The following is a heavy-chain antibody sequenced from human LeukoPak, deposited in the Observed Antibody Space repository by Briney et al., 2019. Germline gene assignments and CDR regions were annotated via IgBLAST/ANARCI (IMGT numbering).Heavy chain of an antibody. CDR3: ARVPPREDTTVTRSFASLPDY. Sequence: SETLSLTCAVSGGSISSSNWWSWVRPPPGKGLEWIGEIYHSGSTNYNPSLKSRVTISVDKSKNQFSLKLSSVTAADTAVYYCARVPPREDTTVTRSFASLPDYWGQGTLVTVSS. CDR1: GGSISSSNW. D-gene: IGHD4-17*01. J-gene: IGHJ4*02. V-gene: IGHV4-4*02. CDR2: IYHSGST.